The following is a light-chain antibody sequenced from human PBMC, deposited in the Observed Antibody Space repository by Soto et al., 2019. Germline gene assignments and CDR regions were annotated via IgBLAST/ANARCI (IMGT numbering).Light chain of an antibody. CDR2: GAS. CDR1: QSISSSY. Sequence: IVLTQSSGTLSLSPGERATISCRVSQSISSSYLAWYQQKPGQAPRLLIYGASSRATGIPDRFSGSGSGTDFTLTISRLEPEDFAVYYCQQYGSSPTFGPGTKVDIK. J-gene: IGKJ3*01. V-gene: IGKV3-20*01. CDR3: QQYGSSPT.